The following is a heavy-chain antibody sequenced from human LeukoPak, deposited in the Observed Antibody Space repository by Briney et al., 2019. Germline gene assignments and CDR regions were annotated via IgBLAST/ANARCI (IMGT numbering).Heavy chain of an antibody. CDR1: GLSFSNAW. D-gene: IGHD2-15*01. CDR2: ISNNGGYT. J-gene: IGHJ4*02. Sequence: PGGSLRLSCAASGLSFSNAWMNWVRQAPGKGLEWVSAISNNGGYTYYADSVQGRFTISRDNSKSTLCLQMNSLRAEDTAVYYCAKQLGYCSDGSCYFPYWGQGTLVTVSS. V-gene: IGHV3-23*01. CDR3: AKQLGYCSDGSCYFPY.